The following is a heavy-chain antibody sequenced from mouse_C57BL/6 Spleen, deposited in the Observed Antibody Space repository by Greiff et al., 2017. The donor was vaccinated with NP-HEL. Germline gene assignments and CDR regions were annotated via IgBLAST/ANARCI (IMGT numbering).Heavy chain of an antibody. D-gene: IGHD1-1*01. Sequence: VQLQQPGAELVKPGASVKLSCKASGYTFTSYWMHWVKQRPGRGLEWIGRIDPNSGGTKYNEKFKSKATLTVDKPSSTAYMQLSSLTSEDSAVYYCARSDPRPYGSSLLFAYWGQGTLVTVSA. CDR3: ARSDPRPYGSSLLFAY. CDR2: IDPNSGGT. V-gene: IGHV1-72*01. CDR1: GYTFTSYW. J-gene: IGHJ3*01.